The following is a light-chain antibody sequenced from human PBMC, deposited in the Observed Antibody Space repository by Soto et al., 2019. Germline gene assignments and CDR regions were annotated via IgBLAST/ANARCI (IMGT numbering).Light chain of an antibody. CDR2: DVT. J-gene: IGLJ1*01. Sequence: QSVLTQPASVSGSPGQSIAISCTGTSSDVGGYNSVSWYHQYPGKVPKLMIYDVTNRPSGVSDRFSGSKSGNTASLTISGLQAEDEGDYYRSSYTSTGSYVFGTGTKLTVL. CDR3: SSYTSTGSYV. CDR1: SSDVGGYNS. V-gene: IGLV2-14*01.